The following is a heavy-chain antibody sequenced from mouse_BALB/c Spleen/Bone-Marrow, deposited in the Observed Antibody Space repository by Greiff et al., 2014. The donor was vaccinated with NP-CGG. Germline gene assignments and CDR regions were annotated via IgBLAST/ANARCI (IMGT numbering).Heavy chain of an antibody. CDR1: GFTFSSYG. CDR2: ISSGGSST. V-gene: IGHV5-6*02. CDR3: TRRPLQANSYFDC. Sequence: DVKLVESGGDLVKPGGSLKLSCVASGFTFSSYGMSWVRQTPDKRLEWVATISSGGSSTYYPASVKGRFTISRGNAKSTLYLQMSSLNSEDTAMYYCTRRPLQANSYFDCWGQGTTLTVSS. D-gene: IGHD3-2*02. J-gene: IGHJ2*01.